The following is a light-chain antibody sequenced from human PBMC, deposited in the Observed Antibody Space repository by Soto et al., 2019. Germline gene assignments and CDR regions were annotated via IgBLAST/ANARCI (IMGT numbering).Light chain of an antibody. J-gene: IGKJ1*01. CDR2: KVS. V-gene: IGKV2-30*01. CDR1: QSLVYSDGNTY. Sequence: DVVMTQSPLSLPVTLGQPASISCRSSQSLVYSDGNTYLNWFQQRPGQSPRRLIYKVSNRDSGVPDRFSGSGSGTDFTLKISRVEAEDVGVYYCMKGTHWWTLGHGTKVDIK. CDR3: MKGTHWWT.